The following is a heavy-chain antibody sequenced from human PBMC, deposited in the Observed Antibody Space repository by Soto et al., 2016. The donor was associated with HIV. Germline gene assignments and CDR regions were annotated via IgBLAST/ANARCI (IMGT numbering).Heavy chain of an antibody. J-gene: IGHJ6*03. CDR3: ARETGNDDFLTGHQSEYYMDV. V-gene: IGHV4-59*01. D-gene: IGHD3-9*01. Sequence: QVQLQESGPGLVKPSETLSLNCTVSGSPMSTYYWSWIRQTPGKGLEWIGNIYYSGSTNYNPSSRVESLFSDMSKSQFFLKMKSVSAADTAVYYCARETGNDDFLTGHQSEYYMDVWGQRAT. CDR2: IYYSGST. CDR1: GSPMSTYY.